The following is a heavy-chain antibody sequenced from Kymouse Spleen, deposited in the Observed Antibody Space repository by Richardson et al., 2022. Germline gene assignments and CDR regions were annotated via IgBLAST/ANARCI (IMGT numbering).Heavy chain of an antibody. D-gene: IGHD5-12*01. V-gene: IGHV3-53*01. Sequence: EVQLVESGGGLIQPGGSLRLSCAASGFTVSSNYMSWVRQAPGKGLEWVSVIYSGGSTYYADSVKGRFTISRDNSKNTLYLQMNSLRAEDTAVYYCARDEGYEDYYYGMDVWGQGTTVTVSS. CDR3: ARDEGYEDYYYGMDV. CDR2: IYSGGST. CDR1: GFTVSSNY. J-gene: IGHJ6*02.